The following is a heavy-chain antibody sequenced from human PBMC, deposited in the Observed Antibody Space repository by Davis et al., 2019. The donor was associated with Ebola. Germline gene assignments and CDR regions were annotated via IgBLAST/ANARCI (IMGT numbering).Heavy chain of an antibody. CDR1: AFSFSSYS. CDR2: ISSSSSYI. D-gene: IGHD1-26*01. CDR3: ARDDPYSGSSPFDY. Sequence: GESLKISCAASAFSFSSYSMNWVRQAPGKGLEWVSSISSSSSYIYYADSVKGRFTISRDNAKNSLYLQMNSLRAEDTAVYYCARDDPYSGSSPFDYWGQGTLVTVSS. J-gene: IGHJ4*02. V-gene: IGHV3-21*01.